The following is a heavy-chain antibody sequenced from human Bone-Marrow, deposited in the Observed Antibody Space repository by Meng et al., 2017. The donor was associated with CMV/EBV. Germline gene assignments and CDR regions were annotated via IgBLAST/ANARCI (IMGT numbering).Heavy chain of an antibody. CDR3: VRSRATYSSRWYDYHYGMDV. J-gene: IGHJ6*02. CDR2: ISSSGSTI. Sequence: LSLTCAASGFTFSDYYMSWIRQAPGKGLEWVSYISSSGSTIYYADSVKGRFTISRDNAKNSLYLQMNSLRAGDTGVYYCVRSRATYSSRWYDYHYGMDVWGQGTTVTVSS. V-gene: IGHV3-11*04. D-gene: IGHD6-13*01. CDR1: GFTFSDYY.